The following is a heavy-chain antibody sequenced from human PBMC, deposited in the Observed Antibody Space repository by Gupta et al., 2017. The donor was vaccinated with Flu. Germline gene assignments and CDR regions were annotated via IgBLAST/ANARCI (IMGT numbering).Heavy chain of an antibody. CDR1: TFSSYG. V-gene: IGHV3-30*18. CDR3: AKSGMDV. CDR2: ISYDGSNK. J-gene: IGHJ6*04. Sequence: TFSSYGMHWVRQAPGKGLEWVAVISYDGSNKYYADSVKGRFTISRDNSKNTLYLQMNSLRAEDTAVYYCAKSGMDVWGKGTTVTVSS.